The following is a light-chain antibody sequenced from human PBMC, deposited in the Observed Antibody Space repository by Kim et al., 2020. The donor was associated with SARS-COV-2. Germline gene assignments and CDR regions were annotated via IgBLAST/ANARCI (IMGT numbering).Light chain of an antibody. CDR2: GAS. Sequence: DIQMTQSPSSLSASVGDRVTITCQASHYISNHLNWFQQKPGKAPRLLISGASDLETGVPARFSGTSSGTDFTFTINGLQPEDVGPFFCRLYERLPFTFGPGTKVAI. CDR1: HYISNH. V-gene: IGKV1-33*01. CDR3: RLYERLPFT. J-gene: IGKJ3*01.